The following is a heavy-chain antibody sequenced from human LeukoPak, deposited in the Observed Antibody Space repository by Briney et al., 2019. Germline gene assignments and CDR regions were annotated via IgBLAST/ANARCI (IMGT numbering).Heavy chain of an antibody. D-gene: IGHD5-12*01. J-gene: IGHJ4*02. Sequence: GGSLRLSCATSGFTFSSYAMSWFRQAQGKRLEWVSAISDTGDSTYYADSVKGRFTISRDNAKNSLYLQMNSLRAEDTAVYYCARGTSGYDSMPFDYWGQGTLVTVSS. CDR3: ARGTSGYDSMPFDY. V-gene: IGHV3-23*01. CDR2: ISDTGDST. CDR1: GFTFSSYA.